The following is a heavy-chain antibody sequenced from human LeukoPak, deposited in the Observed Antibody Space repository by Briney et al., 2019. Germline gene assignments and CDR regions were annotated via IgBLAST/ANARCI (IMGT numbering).Heavy chain of an antibody. CDR1: GVTVSGYW. Sequence: GGSLRLSCAAFGVTVSGYWMNGVRQAPGKGLVWVARINSDGSSTSHADSVKGRFTISRDNAKNILYLQMNSLRVDDTAVYYCARDPKYGDLDYWGQGTLVTVSS. J-gene: IGHJ4*02. V-gene: IGHV3-74*01. CDR3: ARDPKYGDLDY. CDR2: INSDGSST. D-gene: IGHD4-17*01.